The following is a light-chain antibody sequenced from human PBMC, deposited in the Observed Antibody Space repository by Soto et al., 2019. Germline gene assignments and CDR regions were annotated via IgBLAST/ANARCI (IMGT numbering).Light chain of an antibody. CDR1: SSDVGSYKL. CDR3: CSSASRSPLYV. J-gene: IGLJ1*01. V-gene: IGLV2-23*01. Sequence: QSALTQPASVSGSPVQSITISCTGTSSDVGSYKLVSWYQQHPGKAPKLMIYEGSKLPSGVSNRFSGSKSGNTASLTISGLQAEDEADYYCCSSASRSPLYVFGTGTKLTVL. CDR2: EGS.